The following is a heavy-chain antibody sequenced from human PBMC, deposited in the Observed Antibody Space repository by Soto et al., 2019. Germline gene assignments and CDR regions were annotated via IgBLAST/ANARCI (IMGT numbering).Heavy chain of an antibody. CDR1: ECYVSSYY. V-gene: IGHV4-59*02. J-gene: IGHJ4*02. D-gene: IGHD5-12*01. Sequence: SVTLSLTRPVSECYVSSYYWSWIRQPPGKGLEWIGYIYYSGSTNYNPSLKSRVTISVDTSKNQFSLKLSSVTAADTAVYYCARRTIYDYYFDYWGQGTLVTVSS. CDR3: ARRTIYDYYFDY. CDR2: IYYSGST.